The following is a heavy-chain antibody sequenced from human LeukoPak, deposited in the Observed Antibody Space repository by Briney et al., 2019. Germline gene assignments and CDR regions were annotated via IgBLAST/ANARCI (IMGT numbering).Heavy chain of an antibody. V-gene: IGHV1-2*02. Sequence: ASVKVSCKTSGYTFTGYYLHWVRQAPGQGLEWMGWINPNSGGTNYAQKFQGRVSMTTYTSTTTANMDLTSLRSDDTAVYYCARVDTVMAYYFDLWGQGTLVTVSS. CDR2: INPNSGGT. CDR3: ARVDTVMAYYFDL. CDR1: GYTFTGYY. J-gene: IGHJ4*02. D-gene: IGHD5-18*01.